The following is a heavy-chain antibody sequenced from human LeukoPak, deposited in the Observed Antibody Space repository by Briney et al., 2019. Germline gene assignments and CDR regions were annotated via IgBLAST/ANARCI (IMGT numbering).Heavy chain of an antibody. CDR1: GFNFQRYG. J-gene: IGHJ4*02. Sequence: GGSLRLSCVASGFNFQRYGMGWVRQAPGKGLEWVSATSGGADSTHYADSVRGRFTISRDNSKNILYLQMNILRAEDTALYYCARNLGGGASSGPYYWGQGTLVTVSS. CDR3: ARNLGGGASSGPYY. D-gene: IGHD3-22*01. CDR2: TSGGADST. V-gene: IGHV3-23*01.